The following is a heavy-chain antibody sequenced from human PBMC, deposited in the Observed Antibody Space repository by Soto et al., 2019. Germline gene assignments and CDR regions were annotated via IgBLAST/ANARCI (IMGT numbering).Heavy chain of an antibody. CDR2: IYSGGST. Sequence: GGSLKLSCAASGFPVRTKYMSWVRQAPGKGLEWVSVIYSGGSTFYADSVRGRFTISRDNSKNTVNLQMNSLRAEDTAVYYCARDPWAADYWGQGTLVTVSS. D-gene: IGHD3-16*01. CDR1: GFPVRTKY. V-gene: IGHV3-66*01. CDR3: ARDPWAADY. J-gene: IGHJ4*02.